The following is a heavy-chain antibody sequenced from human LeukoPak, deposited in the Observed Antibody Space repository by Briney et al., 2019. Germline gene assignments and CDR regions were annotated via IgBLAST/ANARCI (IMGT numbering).Heavy chain of an antibody. D-gene: IGHD1-26*01. J-gene: IGHJ4*02. Sequence: PSETLSLTCTVSGGSISSYYWSWIRQPPGKGLEWIGEINHSGSTNYNPSLKSRVTISVDTSKNQFSLKLSSVTAADTAVYYCARGEVGATPRYYFDYWGQGTLVTVSS. CDR3: ARGEVGATPRYYFDY. V-gene: IGHV4-34*01. CDR2: INHSGST. CDR1: GGSISSYY.